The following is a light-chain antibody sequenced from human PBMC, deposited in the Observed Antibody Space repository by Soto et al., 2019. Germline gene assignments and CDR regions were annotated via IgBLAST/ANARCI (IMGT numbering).Light chain of an antibody. J-gene: IGLJ6*01. V-gene: IGLV2-8*01. CDR1: SSDVGGYNY. CDR2: EVN. Sequence: QSALTQPPSASGSPGQSVTISCTGTSSDVGGYNYVSWYQHHPGNAPKLVIYEVNKRTSGVPDRFSGSKSGNTASLTVSGLQAEDEADYYCTSFAPGRIYVFGSGTQLTVL. CDR3: TSFAPGRIYV.